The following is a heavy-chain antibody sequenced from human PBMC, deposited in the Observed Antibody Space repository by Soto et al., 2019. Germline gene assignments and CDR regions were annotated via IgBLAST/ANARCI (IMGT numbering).Heavy chain of an antibody. CDR2: ISGSGVST. CDR1: GFTFSSYA. J-gene: IGHJ1*01. D-gene: IGHD6-19*01. V-gene: IGHV3-23*01. CDR3: AKGVPGIAGAGTGYFQH. Sequence: EVQLLESGGGLVQPGGSLRLSCAASGFTFSSYAMSWVRQAPGKGLEWVSGISGSGVSTDYADSVKGRFTIARVNSKNTPYLQMDSLGAEDTAVYYCAKGVPGIAGAGTGYFQHWGQGTLVTVSS.